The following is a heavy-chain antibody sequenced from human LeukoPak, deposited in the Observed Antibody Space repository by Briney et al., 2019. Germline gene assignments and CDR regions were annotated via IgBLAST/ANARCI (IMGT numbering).Heavy chain of an antibody. CDR2: IYPGDSDT. CDR3: ARRLPSYSSGWYYFDY. Sequence: GESLKISCKGSGYSFTSYWIGWVRQMPGKGLEWMGIIYPGDSDTRYSPSFQGQVTISADKSISTAYLQWSSLKASDTAMYYYARRLPSYSSGWYYFDYWGQGTLVTVSS. CDR1: GYSFTSYW. V-gene: IGHV5-51*01. D-gene: IGHD6-19*01. J-gene: IGHJ4*02.